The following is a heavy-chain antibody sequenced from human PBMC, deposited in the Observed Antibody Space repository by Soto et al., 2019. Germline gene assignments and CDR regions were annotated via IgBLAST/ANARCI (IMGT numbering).Heavy chain of an antibody. D-gene: IGHD6-13*01. V-gene: IGHV3-30*18. CDR2: ISYDGSNK. J-gene: IGHJ6*03. CDR3: AKDKAVGYSTSYYYMDV. CDR1: GFTFSSYG. Sequence: PGGSLRLSCAASGFTFSSYGMHWVRQAPGKGLEWVAVISYDGSNKYYADSVKGRFTISRDNAKNSLYLQMNSLRAEDTALYYCAKDKAVGYSTSYYYMDVWGKGTTVTVSS.